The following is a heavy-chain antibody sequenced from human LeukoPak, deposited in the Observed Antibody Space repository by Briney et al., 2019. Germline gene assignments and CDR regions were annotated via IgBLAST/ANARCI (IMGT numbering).Heavy chain of an antibody. CDR1: GFTFSSYG. Sequence: PGGSLRLSCAASGFTFSSYGMHWVRQAPGKGLEWVAFIRYDGSNKYYADSVKGRFTISRDNSKNTLYLQMNSLRAEDTAVYYCVRRGSSSLYYFDYWGQGTLVTVSS. CDR3: VRRGSSSLYYFDY. J-gene: IGHJ4*02. V-gene: IGHV3-30*02. D-gene: IGHD6-13*01. CDR2: IRYDGSNK.